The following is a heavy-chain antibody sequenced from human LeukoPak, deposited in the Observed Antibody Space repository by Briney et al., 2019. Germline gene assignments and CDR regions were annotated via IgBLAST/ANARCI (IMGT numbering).Heavy chain of an antibody. CDR3: ARGVAATKYYYYYYYMDV. CDR2: ISGSGSYT. CDR1: GFTFRSYG. D-gene: IGHD1-26*01. V-gene: IGHV3-23*01. J-gene: IGHJ6*03. Sequence: GGSLRLSCAASGFTFRSYGMTWVRQAPGKGLEWVSGISGSGSYTYYADSVKGRFTISRDNSKNTLYLQMNSLRAEDTAVYYCARGVAATKYYYYYYYMDVWGKGTTVTISS.